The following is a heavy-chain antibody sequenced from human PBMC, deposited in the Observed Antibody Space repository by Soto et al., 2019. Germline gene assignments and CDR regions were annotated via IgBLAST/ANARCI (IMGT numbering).Heavy chain of an antibody. CDR3: ARGLRGSATVLTGYYNVVVFDY. CDR1: GGSFSGYY. J-gene: IGHJ4*02. V-gene: IGHV4-34*01. Sequence: SETLSLTCAVYGGSFSGYYWSWIRQPPGKGLEWIGEINHSGSTNYNPSLKSRVTISVDTSKNQFSLKLSSVTAADTAVYYCARGLRGSATVLTGYYNVVVFDYWGQGTLVTVSS. D-gene: IGHD3-9*01. CDR2: INHSGST.